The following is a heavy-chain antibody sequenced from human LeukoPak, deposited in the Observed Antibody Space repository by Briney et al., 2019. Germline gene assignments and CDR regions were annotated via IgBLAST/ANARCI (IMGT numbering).Heavy chain of an antibody. CDR2: ISAYNGNT. CDR3: ARGETNYYDSSGYSDY. CDR1: GYTFTSYG. V-gene: IGHV1-18*01. D-gene: IGHD3-22*01. J-gene: IGHJ4*02. Sequence: ASVKVSCKASGYTFTSYGISWVRQAPGQGLEWMGWISAYNGNTNYAQKLQGRVTMTTDTSTSTAYMELRSLRSDDTAVYYCARGETNYYDSSGYSDYWGQGTLVTVSS.